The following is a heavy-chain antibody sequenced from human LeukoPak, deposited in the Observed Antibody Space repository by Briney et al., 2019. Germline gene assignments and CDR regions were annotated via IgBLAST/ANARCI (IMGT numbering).Heavy chain of an antibody. D-gene: IGHD1-26*01. CDR2: ISAYNGNT. Sequence: ASVKVSCKASGYTFTSYGISWVRQAPGQGLEWMGWISAYNGNTNYAQKLQGRVTMATDTSTSTAYMELRSLRSDDTAVYYCARERRIVGAHDYWGQGTLVTVSS. V-gene: IGHV1-18*01. J-gene: IGHJ4*02. CDR1: GYTFTSYG. CDR3: ARERRIVGAHDY.